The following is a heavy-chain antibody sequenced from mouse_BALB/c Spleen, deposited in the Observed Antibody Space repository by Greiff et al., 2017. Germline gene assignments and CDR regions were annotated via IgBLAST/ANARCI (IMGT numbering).Heavy chain of an antibody. CDR3: AREIYYGSSYYYAMDY. J-gene: IGHJ4*01. CDR1: GFSLTSYG. D-gene: IGHD1-1*01. Sequence: VKLQESGPGLVAPSQSLSITCTVSGFSLTSYGVHWVRQPPGKGLEWLGVIWAGGSTNYNSALMSRLSISKDNSKSQVFLKMNSLQTDDTAMYYCAREIYYGSSYYYAMDYWGQGTSVTVSS. V-gene: IGHV2-9*02. CDR2: IWAGGST.